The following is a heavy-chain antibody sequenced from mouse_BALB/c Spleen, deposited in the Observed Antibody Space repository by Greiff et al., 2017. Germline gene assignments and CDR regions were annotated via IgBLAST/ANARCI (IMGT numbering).Heavy chain of an antibody. CDR3: ARSNYYGSSYPLAMDY. D-gene: IGHD1-1*01. J-gene: IGHJ4*01. CDR2: INPYNDGT. CDR1: GYTFTSYV. V-gene: IGHV1-14*01. Sequence: VQLKESGPELVKPGASVKMSCKASGYTFTSYVMHWVKQKPGQGLEWIGYINPYNDGTKYNEKFKGKATLTSDKSSSTAYMELSSLTSEDSAVYYCARSNYYGSSYPLAMDYWGQGTSVTVSS.